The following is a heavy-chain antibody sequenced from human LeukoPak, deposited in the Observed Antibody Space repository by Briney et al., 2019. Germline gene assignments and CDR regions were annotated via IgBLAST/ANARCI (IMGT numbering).Heavy chain of an antibody. CDR1: GFTFSDYY. V-gene: IGHV3-11*01. D-gene: IGHD2-15*01. CDR3: AREKVAAAHAFDI. J-gene: IGHJ3*02. CDR2: ISSSGSTI. Sequence: GGSLRLSCAASGFTFSDYYMSWIRQAPGKGLEWVSYISSSGSTIYYADSVKGRFTISRDNAKNSLYLQMNSLRAEDTAVYYCAREKVAAAHAFDIWGQGTMVTVSS.